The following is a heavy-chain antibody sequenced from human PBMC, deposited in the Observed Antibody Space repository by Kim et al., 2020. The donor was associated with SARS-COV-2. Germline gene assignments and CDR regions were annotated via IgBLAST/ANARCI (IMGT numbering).Heavy chain of an antibody. J-gene: IGHJ4*02. CDR3: ARHSGQLLREYYFDY. D-gene: IGHD3-16*01. V-gene: IGHV4-59*08. Sequence: PSLKSRVTISVDTSKNQFSLKLSSVTAADTAVYYCARHSGQLLREYYFDYWGQGTLVTVSS.